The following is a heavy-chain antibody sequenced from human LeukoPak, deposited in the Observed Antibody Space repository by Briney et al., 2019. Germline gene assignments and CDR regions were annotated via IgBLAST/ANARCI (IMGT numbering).Heavy chain of an antibody. V-gene: IGHV1-8*01. Sequence: GASVKVSCKASGYTFTSYDINWVRQATGQGLEWMGWMNPNSGNTGYAQKFQGRVTMTRNTSISTAYMELSSLRSEDTAVYYCARGPLVVPAATRGYYMDVWGKGTTVTVSS. J-gene: IGHJ6*03. CDR2: MNPNSGNT. D-gene: IGHD2-2*01. CDR1: GYTFTSYD. CDR3: ARGPLVVPAATRGYYMDV.